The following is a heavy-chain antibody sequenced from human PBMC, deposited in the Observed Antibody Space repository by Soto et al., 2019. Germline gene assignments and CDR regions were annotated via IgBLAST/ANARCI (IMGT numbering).Heavy chain of an antibody. V-gene: IGHV3-74*01. CDR2: INSDGSST. CDR1: GFTFSSYW. D-gene: IGHD3-10*01. J-gene: IGHJ3*02. CDR3: GRPLWFGDEDAFDT. Sequence: PGGSLRLSCAASGFTFSSYWMHWVRQAPGKGLVWVSRINSDGSSTSYADSVKGRFTIYRDNAKNTLSLQMNSLRAEDTAVYYCGRPLWFGDEDAFDTWGQGRMVTVPS.